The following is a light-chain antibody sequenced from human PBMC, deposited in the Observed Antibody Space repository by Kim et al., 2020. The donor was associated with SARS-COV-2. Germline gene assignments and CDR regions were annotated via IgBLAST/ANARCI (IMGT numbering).Light chain of an antibody. J-gene: IGLJ2*01. CDR1: KLGDKY. CDR2: RDS. CDR3: QTWVSSGV. V-gene: IGLV3-1*01. Sequence: SYELTQPPSVSVSPGQTASITCSGDKLGDKYTCWYQQKPGQSPVLVIYRDSRRPSGIPERFSGSNSGNTATLTISGTQAMDEADYYCQTWVSSGVFGGGT.